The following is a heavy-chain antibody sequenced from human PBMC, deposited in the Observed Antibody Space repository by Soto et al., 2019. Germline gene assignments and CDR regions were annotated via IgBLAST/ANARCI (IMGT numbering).Heavy chain of an antibody. CDR3: AREGTRVVAAPPGRDLHGAFDI. CDR1: GGTFSSYT. V-gene: IGHV1-69*04. D-gene: IGHD2-15*01. Sequence: SGQGSCKASGGTFSSYTISWGRRAPGQGLEWIGRIIPILVIANYAQKFQVRVTITADKSTSKAYMELSSLRSEETAVDYCAREGTRVVAAPPGRDLHGAFDIWGQGTMVTVSS. J-gene: IGHJ3*02. CDR2: IIPILVIA.